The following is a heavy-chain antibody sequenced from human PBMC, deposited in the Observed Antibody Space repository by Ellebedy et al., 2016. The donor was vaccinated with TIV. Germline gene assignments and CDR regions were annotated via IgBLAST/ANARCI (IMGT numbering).Heavy chain of an antibody. CDR1: GFTFSSYW. Sequence: GGSLRLXXAASGFTFSSYWMHWVRQAPGKGLVWVSRINSDGSSTSYADSVKGRFTISRDNAKNTLHLQMNSLRAEDTAVYYCARVSGKYYFDYWGQGTLVTVSS. D-gene: IGHD2-8*01. J-gene: IGHJ4*02. CDR2: INSDGSST. CDR3: ARVSGKYYFDY. V-gene: IGHV3-74*01.